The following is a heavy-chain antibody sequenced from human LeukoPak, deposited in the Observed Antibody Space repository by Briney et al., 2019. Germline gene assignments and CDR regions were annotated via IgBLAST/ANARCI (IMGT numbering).Heavy chain of an antibody. V-gene: IGHV4-61*02. CDR2: IYTSGST. J-gene: IGHJ5*02. Sequence: PSETLSLTCTVSGGSISSGSYYWSWIRQPAGKGLEWIGRIYTSGSTSYNPSLKSRVTISVDTSKNQFSLKLSSVTAADTAVYYCARDYNWGNWFDPWGQGTLVTVSS. CDR3: ARDYNWGNWFDP. CDR1: GGSISSGSYY. D-gene: IGHD7-27*01.